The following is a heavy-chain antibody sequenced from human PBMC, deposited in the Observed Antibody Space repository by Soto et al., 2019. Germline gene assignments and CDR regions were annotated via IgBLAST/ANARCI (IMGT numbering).Heavy chain of an antibody. CDR3: TAHVFYGGGFDY. J-gene: IGHJ4*02. D-gene: IGHD1-26*01. CDR2: TKSKSHGEAT. V-gene: IGHV3-15*01. CDR1: GFTFSNAW. Sequence: EVQLVESGGGLVKPGGSLRLSCAASGFTFSNAWMNWVRQAPGRGLEWVGRTKSKSHGEATDYAAPGTGRFTISREDSKNTLYLQMNSLKTEDTAVYYCTAHVFYGGGFDYWVQGALVTVSS.